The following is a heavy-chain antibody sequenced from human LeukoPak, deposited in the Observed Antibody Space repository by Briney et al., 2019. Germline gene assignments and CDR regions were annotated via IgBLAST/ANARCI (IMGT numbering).Heavy chain of an antibody. V-gene: IGHV1-69*10. CDR1: GGTFSSYA. CDR3: ARGSGALYELDY. J-gene: IGHJ4*02. CDR2: IIPIFGIA. D-gene: IGHD5/OR15-5a*01. Sequence: ASVKVSCKASGGTFSSYAISWVRQAPGQGLGWMGGIIPIFGIANYAQKFQGRVTITADKSTSTAYMELSSLRSEDTAVYYCARGSGALYELDYWGQGTLVTVSS.